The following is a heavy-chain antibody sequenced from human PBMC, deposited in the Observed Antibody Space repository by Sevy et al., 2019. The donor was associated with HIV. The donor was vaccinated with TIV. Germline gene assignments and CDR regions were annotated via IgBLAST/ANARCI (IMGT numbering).Heavy chain of an antibody. CDR2: IKQDGSVK. V-gene: IGHV3-7*01. D-gene: IGHD3-3*01. Sequence: GGSLRLSCAASGFTFSSYWMSWVRQAPGKGLEWVANIKQDGSVKYYVDSVKGRFTISRDNAKNSLYLQMNSLRAEDTAVYYCARECAPGFLWSGYPYYYYYGMDVWGQGTTVTVSS. J-gene: IGHJ6*02. CDR1: GFTFSSYW. CDR3: ARECAPGFLWSGYPYYYYYGMDV.